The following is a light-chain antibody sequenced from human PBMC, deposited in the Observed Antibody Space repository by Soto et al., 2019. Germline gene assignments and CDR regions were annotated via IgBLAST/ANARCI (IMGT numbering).Light chain of an antibody. V-gene: IGLV3-21*02. CDR3: QVRESPSDHSVV. J-gene: IGLJ3*02. Sequence: SYELTQPPSVSVAPGQTASITCGGDNIGTKGVHWYQQKPGQAPELVVYNGRDRPSGIPERFSGSNSGNTATLTITRVEAGDEADFYCQVRESPSDHSVVFGGGTNLTVL. CDR2: NGR. CDR1: NIGTKG.